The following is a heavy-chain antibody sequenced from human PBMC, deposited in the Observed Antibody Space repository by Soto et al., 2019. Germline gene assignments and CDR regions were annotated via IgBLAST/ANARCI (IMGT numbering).Heavy chain of an antibody. V-gene: IGHV3-30*18. CDR2: TSYDGSKK. J-gene: IGHJ6*02. CDR3: AKWGLSGHGMDV. CDR1: GYIFSNYG. D-gene: IGHD7-27*01. Sequence: QVQLVESGGGVVQPGRSLRLSCAASGYIFSNYGMHWVRQAPGKGLEGVAVTSYDGSKKYYADSVKGRFTISKDNSKNTGYLQMNGLRIEDTAVYYCAKWGLSGHGMDVWGQGTTVTVSS.